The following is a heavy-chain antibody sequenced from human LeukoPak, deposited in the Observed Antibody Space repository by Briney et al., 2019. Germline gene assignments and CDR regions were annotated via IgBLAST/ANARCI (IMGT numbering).Heavy chain of an antibody. J-gene: IGHJ6*02. D-gene: IGHD3-9*01. CDR3: TTELEERYFDGLHLREDYYYYGMDV. CDR2: IKSKTDGGTT. CDR1: GFTFSSYE. V-gene: IGHV3-15*01. Sequence: PGGSLRLSCAASGFTFSSYEMNWVRPAPGKGREWVGRIKSKTDGGTTDYAAPVKGRFTISRDESKITLYLQMNSLKTEDTAVYYCTTELEERYFDGLHLREDYYYYGMDVWGQGTTVTVSS.